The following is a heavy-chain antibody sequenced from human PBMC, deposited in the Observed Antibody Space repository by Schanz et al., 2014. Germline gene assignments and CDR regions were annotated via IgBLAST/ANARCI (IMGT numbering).Heavy chain of an antibody. D-gene: IGHD7-27*01. CDR3: ARDDAWAFDY. J-gene: IGHJ4*01. CDR1: EFSFSSFG. V-gene: IGHV3-33*08. Sequence: VQLVESGGGLVQPRGSLRLSCAASEFSFSSFGMNWVRQAPGKGLEWVALISYDGSSKNHADSVQGRFTISRDNSKNALYLQMDSLRAEDTAVYYCARDDAWAFDYWGHGTLVTVSS. CDR2: ISYDGSSK.